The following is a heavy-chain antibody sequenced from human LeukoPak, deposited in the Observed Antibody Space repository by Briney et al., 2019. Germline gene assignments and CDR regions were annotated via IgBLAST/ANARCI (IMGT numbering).Heavy chain of an antibody. CDR3: ARLFWNGYYPISFDHYYGMDV. CDR1: GFTFSSYS. CDR2: ISSSSSTI. D-gene: IGHD3-3*01. Sequence: PGGSLRLSCAASGFTFSSYSMNWVRQAPGKGLEWVSYISSSSSTIYYADSVKGRFTISRDNAKNSLSVQMTTLRAEDTAVYYCARLFWNGYYPISFDHYYGMDVWGQGTTVTVSS. V-gene: IGHV3-48*01. J-gene: IGHJ6*02.